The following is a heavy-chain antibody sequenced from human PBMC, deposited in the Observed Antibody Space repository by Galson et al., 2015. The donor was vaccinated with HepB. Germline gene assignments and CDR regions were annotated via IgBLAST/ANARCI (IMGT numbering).Heavy chain of an antibody. CDR2: INPNSGGT. D-gene: IGHD6-13*01. CDR1: GYTFTGYY. Sequence: SVKVSCKASGYTFTGYYMHWVRQAPGQGLEWMGWINPNSGGTNYAQKFQGWVTMTRDTSISTAYMELSRLRSDDTAVYYCARGLYSSSWYYPYYYYGMDVWGQGTTVTVSS. V-gene: IGHV1-2*04. CDR3: ARGLYSSSWYYPYYYYGMDV. J-gene: IGHJ6*02.